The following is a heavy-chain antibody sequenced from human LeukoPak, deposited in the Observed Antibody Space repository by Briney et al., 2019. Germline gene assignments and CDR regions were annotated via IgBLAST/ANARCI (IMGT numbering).Heavy chain of an antibody. D-gene: IGHD2-21*02. CDR3: ARGMYGDSVGMDV. CDR2: MNSDGSTI. Sequence: GGSLRLSCAASGFTFSTYWMYWVRQAPGKGLMWVSRMNSDGSTIRYADSVKGRFTISRDNAKNTLYLQMNSLRVEDTAVYYCARGMYGDSVGMDVWGQGTTVTVPS. J-gene: IGHJ6*02. V-gene: IGHV3-74*01. CDR1: GFTFSTYW.